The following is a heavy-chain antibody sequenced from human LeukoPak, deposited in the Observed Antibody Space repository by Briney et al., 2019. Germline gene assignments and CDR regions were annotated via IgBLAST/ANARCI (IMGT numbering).Heavy chain of an antibody. CDR2: YCHNGSP. CDR3: AGASDHGGDNNYFDY. D-gene: IGHD2-21*02. CDR1: GGFISCGGYL. V-gene: IGHV4-30-2*01. Sequence: PSQTLSLTCGVSGGFISCGGYLGRSIPQPRGKGLEGIEYYCHNGSPHYNPSLKSRVTISVDRSKNQFSLKLSSVNGADTAVYYCAGASDHGGDNNYFDYWGQGTLVTVSS. J-gene: IGHJ4*02.